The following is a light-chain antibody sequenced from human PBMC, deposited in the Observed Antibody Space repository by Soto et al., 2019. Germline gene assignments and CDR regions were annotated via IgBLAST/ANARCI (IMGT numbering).Light chain of an antibody. V-gene: IGKV3-20*01. CDR2: GAS. CDR3: QQYGSSPLT. CDR1: QSVTSTY. J-gene: IGKJ4*01. Sequence: EIVLTQSPGTLSLSPGERATLSCRASQSVTSTYLTWYQQKPGQAPSLLIYGASSRATGIPDRFSGCGSGTDFPLTISRLEPEDFAVYYCQQYGSSPLTFGGGTKVDIK.